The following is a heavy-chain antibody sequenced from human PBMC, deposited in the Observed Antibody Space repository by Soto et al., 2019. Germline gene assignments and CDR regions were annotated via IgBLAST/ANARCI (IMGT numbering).Heavy chain of an antibody. CDR2: IIPIFGTA. CDR1: GGTFSSYA. CDR3: ARAEVDTAMVLYYYYGMDV. V-gene: IGHV1-69*01. D-gene: IGHD5-18*01. Sequence: QVQLVQSGAEVKKPGSSVKVSCTASGGTFSSYAISWVRQAPGQGLEWMGGIIPIFGTATYAQKYQGRVTITADESTSTAYMELSSLRSEDTAVYYCARAEVDTAMVLYYYYGMDVWGQGTTVTVSS. J-gene: IGHJ6*02.